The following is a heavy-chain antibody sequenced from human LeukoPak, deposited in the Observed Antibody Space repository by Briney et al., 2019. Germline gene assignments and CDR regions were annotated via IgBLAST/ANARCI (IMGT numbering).Heavy chain of an antibody. CDR3: ARARVVVPAAIPEGFDP. D-gene: IGHD2-2*02. Sequence: PGGSLRLSWAASGFTFSSYWMSWVRQAPGKGLEGVANIKQDGSEEYYVDSVKGRFTISRDNAKNSLYLQMNSLRAEDTAVYYCARARVVVPAAIPEGFDPWGQGTLVTVSS. CDR2: IKQDGSEE. J-gene: IGHJ5*02. V-gene: IGHV3-7*01. CDR1: GFTFSSYW.